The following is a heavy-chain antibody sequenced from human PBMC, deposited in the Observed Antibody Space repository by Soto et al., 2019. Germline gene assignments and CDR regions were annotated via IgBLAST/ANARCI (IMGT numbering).Heavy chain of an antibody. CDR2: IYYSGST. D-gene: IGHD6-13*01. V-gene: IGHV4-39*01. Sequence: QLQLQESGPGLVKPSETLSLTCTVSGGSISSSSYYWGWIRQPPGKGLEWIGSIYYSGSTYYNPSLKSRVTISVDTSKNQFSLKLSSVTAADTAVYYCASLMVGSSWFRDYWGQGTLVTVSS. CDR3: ASLMVGSSWFRDY. CDR1: GGSISSSSYY. J-gene: IGHJ4*02.